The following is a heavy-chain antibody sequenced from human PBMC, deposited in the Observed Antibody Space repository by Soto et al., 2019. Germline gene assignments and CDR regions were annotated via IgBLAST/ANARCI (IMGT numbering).Heavy chain of an antibody. Sequence: QVQLVQSGAEVKKPGASVKVSCKASGYTFTSYYMHWVRQAPGQGLEWMGIINPSGGSTSYAQKFQGRVTMTRDTSTSTVYMELSSLRSEDTAVYCCASSVDTRDYFDYWGQGTLVTVSS. V-gene: IGHV1-46*01. CDR1: GYTFTSYY. D-gene: IGHD5-18*01. CDR2: INPSGGST. CDR3: ASSVDTRDYFDY. J-gene: IGHJ4*02.